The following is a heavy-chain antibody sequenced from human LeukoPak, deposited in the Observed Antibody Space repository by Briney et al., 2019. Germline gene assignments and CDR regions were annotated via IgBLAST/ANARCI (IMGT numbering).Heavy chain of an antibody. Sequence: GASVKVSCKASGYTFTSYGISWVRQDPGQGLEWMGWISAYNGNTNYAQKLQGRVTMTTDTSTSTAYMELRSLRSDDTAVYYCARVDRWGIVATTPHPYYFDYWGQGTLVTVSS. CDR3: ARVDRWGIVATTPHPYYFDY. CDR2: ISAYNGNT. CDR1: GYTFTSYG. D-gene: IGHD5-12*01. J-gene: IGHJ4*02. V-gene: IGHV1-18*01.